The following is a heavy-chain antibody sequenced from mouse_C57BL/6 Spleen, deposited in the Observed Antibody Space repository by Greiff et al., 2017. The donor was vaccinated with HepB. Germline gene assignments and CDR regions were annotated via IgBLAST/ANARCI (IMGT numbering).Heavy chain of an antibody. CDR3: ASERRDGSLDY. Sequence: EVQLQQSGPELVKPGASVKISCKASGYTFTDYYMNWVKQSHGKSLEWIGDINPNNGGTSYNQKFKGKATLTVDKSSSTAYMELRSLTSEDSAVYYWASERRDGSLDYWGQGTTLTVSS. CDR1: GYTFTDYY. CDR2: INPNNGGT. V-gene: IGHV1-26*01. J-gene: IGHJ2*01. D-gene: IGHD1-1*01.